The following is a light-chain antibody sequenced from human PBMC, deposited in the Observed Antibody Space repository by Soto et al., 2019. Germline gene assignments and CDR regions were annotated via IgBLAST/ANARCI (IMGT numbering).Light chain of an antibody. J-gene: IGKJ1*01. CDR2: GAS. CDR3: QQYNKWPWT. V-gene: IGKV3-15*01. CDR1: QSVSSN. Sequence: ESVLTQSPGTLSLSPGERATLSSRASQSVSSNLAWYQHKPGQAPRLLIYGASPRATGIPGRFSGSGSGTVFTLTISSLQSEDFGVYYCQQYNKWPWTFGRGTKVDIK.